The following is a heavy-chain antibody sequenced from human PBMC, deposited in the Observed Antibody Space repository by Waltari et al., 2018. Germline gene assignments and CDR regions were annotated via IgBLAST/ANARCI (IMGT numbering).Heavy chain of an antibody. D-gene: IGHD3-22*01. CDR2: INPDTGVT. J-gene: IGHJ4*02. V-gene: IGHV1-2*02. CDR3: AADYYDSTVHYYFDY. CDR1: AYTSTGYS. Sequence: QAQLLQPGAAGTMPGAPVKVPCNASAYTSTGYSTPWVRQAPGQGLEWMGCINPDTGVTDYAQKFQGRVTTTSDTSISTAYMELSRVISDDTAVYYCAADYYDSTVHYYFDYWGQGSLVTVSS.